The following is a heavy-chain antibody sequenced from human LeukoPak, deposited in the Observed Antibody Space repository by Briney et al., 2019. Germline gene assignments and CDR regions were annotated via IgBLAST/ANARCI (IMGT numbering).Heavy chain of an antibody. Sequence: ASVKVSCKASGYTFTGYYMHWVRQAPGQGLKWMGWINPNSGDTNYAQKFRGRVNMTGDTSINTAYLDLSGLRSDDTAIYYCARDGNFDFWGQGTLVTVSS. CDR3: ARDGNFDF. CDR1: GYTFTGYY. J-gene: IGHJ4*02. V-gene: IGHV1-2*02. CDR2: INPNSGDT.